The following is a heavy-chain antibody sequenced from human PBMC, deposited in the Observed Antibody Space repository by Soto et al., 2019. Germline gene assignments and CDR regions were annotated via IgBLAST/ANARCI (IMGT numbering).Heavy chain of an antibody. CDR3: PLIEMTTIG. D-gene: IGHD4-4*01. CDR1: GAPLAGLS. CDR2: INPKTGDT. V-gene: IGHV1-2*04. Sequence: ASVKVSCKDSGAPLAGLSLHWVRQAPGQGLEWMGWINPKTGDTNYGQQFRDWVTTTRDTSISTAYMEWTNLGSDATAVYYCPLIEMTTIGWGQGTQVTVS. J-gene: IGHJ4*02.